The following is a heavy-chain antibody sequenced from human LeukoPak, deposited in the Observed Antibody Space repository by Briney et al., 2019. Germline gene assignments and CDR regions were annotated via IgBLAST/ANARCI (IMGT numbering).Heavy chain of an antibody. CDR3: ARRGYCSSTSCPRKFYYYMDV. CDR2: INHSGST. V-gene: IGHV4-39*07. D-gene: IGHD2-2*01. J-gene: IGHJ6*03. Sequence: SETLSLTCTVSGGSISSTSNYWGWIRQPPGKGLEWIGEINHSGSTNYNPSLKSRVTISVDTSKNQFSLKLSSVTAADTAVYYCARRGYCSSTSCPRKFYYYMDVWGKGTTVTVSS. CDR1: GGSISSTSNY.